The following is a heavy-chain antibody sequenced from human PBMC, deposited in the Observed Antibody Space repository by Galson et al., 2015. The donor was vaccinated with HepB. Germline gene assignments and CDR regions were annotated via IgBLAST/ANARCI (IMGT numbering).Heavy chain of an antibody. CDR1: GFTFSSYS. Sequence: SLRLSCAASGFTFSSYSMNWVRQAPGKGLEWVSSISSSSSYIYYADSVKGRFTISRDNAKNSLYLQMNSLRAEDTAVYYCARVGSGWELRDYFDYWGQGTLVTVSS. J-gene: IGHJ4*02. CDR2: ISSSSSYI. V-gene: IGHV3-21*01. CDR3: ARVGSGWELRDYFDY. D-gene: IGHD1-26*01.